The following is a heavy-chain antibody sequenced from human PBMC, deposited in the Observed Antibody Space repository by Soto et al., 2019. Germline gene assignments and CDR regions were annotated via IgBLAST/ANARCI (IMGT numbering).Heavy chain of an antibody. CDR2: MNPNSGNT. Sequence: GASVKVSCKASGYTFTSYDINWVRQATGQGLEWMGWMNPNSGNTGYAQKFQGRVTMTRNTSISTAYMELSSLRSEDTAVYYCARGGWYCTNGVCSYYFDYWGRGTLVTVSS. D-gene: IGHD2-8*01. CDR3: ARGGWYCTNGVCSYYFDY. J-gene: IGHJ4*02. V-gene: IGHV1-8*01. CDR1: GYTFTSYD.